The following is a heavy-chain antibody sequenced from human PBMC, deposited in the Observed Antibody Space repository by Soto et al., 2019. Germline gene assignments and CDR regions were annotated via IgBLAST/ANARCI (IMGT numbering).Heavy chain of an antibody. V-gene: IGHV1-2*04. J-gene: IGHJ5*02. D-gene: IGHD3-3*01. CDR2: INPNSGGT. Sequence: ASVKVSCKASGYTFTGYYMHWVRQAPGQGLEWMGWINPNSGGTNYAQKFQGWVTMTRDTSISTAYMELSRLRSDDTAVYYCAREDYDFWSGYYHHNWFDPWGQGTLVTVSS. CDR1: GYTFTGYY. CDR3: AREDYDFWSGYYHHNWFDP.